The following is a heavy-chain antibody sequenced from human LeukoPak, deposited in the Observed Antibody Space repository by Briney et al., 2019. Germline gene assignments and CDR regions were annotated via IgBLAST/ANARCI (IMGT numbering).Heavy chain of an antibody. CDR3: AKSEMYAKSHYYGMDV. V-gene: IGHV3-30*18. J-gene: IGHJ6*02. Sequence: PGRSLRLSCVASGFTFSSYGMHWVRQAPGKGLEWVAVISYDGSNKYYADSVKGRFTISRDNSKNTLYLQMNSLRAEDTAVYYCAKSEMYAKSHYYGMDVWGQGTTVTVSS. D-gene: IGHD2-8*01. CDR1: GFTFSSYG. CDR2: ISYDGSNK.